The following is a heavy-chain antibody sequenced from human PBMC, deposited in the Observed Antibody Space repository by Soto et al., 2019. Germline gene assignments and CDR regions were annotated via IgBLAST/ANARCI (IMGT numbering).Heavy chain of an antibody. J-gene: IGHJ5*02. CDR3: ARGDWFNP. CDR1: GVSISAGDYY. Sequence: SETLSLTCTFSGVSISAGDYYWNWIRQPPGKGLEWIGYIYYTGTAKYNPSLKSRATLSVDTSRNHFSLNLTSVTAADTAVYYRARGDWFNPWGPGTLVTVSS. V-gene: IGHV4-30-4*01. CDR2: IYYTGTA.